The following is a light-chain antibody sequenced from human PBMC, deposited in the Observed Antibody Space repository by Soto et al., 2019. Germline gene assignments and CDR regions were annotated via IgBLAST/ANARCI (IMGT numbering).Light chain of an antibody. CDR1: QSVSSSY. V-gene: IGKV3-20*01. Sequence: EIVLTQSPGALSLSPGERATLSCGASQSVSSSYLAWYQQKPGQAPRLLIYGASTRATGIPDRFSGSGSGKDFTLTISRLETEDFAVYYCQQYCSSPRTFGQGTKVEIK. J-gene: IGKJ1*01. CDR2: GAS. CDR3: QQYCSSPRT.